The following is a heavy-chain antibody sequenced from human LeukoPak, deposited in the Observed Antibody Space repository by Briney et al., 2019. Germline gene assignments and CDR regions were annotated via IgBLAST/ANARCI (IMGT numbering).Heavy chain of an antibody. Sequence: GASVKVSCKASGYTFTSYDINWVRQATGQGLEWMGWMNPNSGNTGYAQKFQGRVTMARNTSISTAYMELSSLRSEDTAVYYCARGTQFGYYYGMDVWGQGTTVTVSS. CDR3: ARGTQFGYYYGMDV. J-gene: IGHJ6*02. D-gene: IGHD3-10*01. V-gene: IGHV1-8*01. CDR2: MNPNSGNT. CDR1: GYTFTSYD.